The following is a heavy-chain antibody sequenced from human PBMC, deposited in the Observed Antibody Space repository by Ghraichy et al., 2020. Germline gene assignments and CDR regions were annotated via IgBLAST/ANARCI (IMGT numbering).Heavy chain of an antibody. Sequence: SQTLSLTCAISGDSVSSNSAAWNRIRQSPSRGLEWLGRTYYRSKWYNDYAVSVKSRITINPDTSKNQFSLQLNSVTPEDTAVYYCARVRNDYGGRVIDYWGQGTLVTVSS. V-gene: IGHV6-1*01. CDR1: GDSVSSNSAA. D-gene: IGHD4-23*01. CDR2: TYYRSKWYN. CDR3: ARVRNDYGGRVIDY. J-gene: IGHJ4*02.